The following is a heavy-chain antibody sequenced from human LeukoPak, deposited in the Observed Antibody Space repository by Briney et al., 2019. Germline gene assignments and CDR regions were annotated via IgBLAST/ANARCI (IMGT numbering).Heavy chain of an antibody. CDR2: IYYSGST. J-gene: IGHJ4*02. D-gene: IGHD3-3*01. V-gene: IGHV4-31*03. CDR3: ARASPGYDFWSGYNPSQYFDY. Sequence: SETLSLTCTVSGSSISSGGYSWSWIRQHPGKGLEWIGYIYYSGSTYYNPSLKSRVTISVDTSKNQFSLKLSSVTAADTAVYYCARASPGYDFWSGYNPSQYFDYWGQGTLVTVSS. CDR1: GSSISSGGYS.